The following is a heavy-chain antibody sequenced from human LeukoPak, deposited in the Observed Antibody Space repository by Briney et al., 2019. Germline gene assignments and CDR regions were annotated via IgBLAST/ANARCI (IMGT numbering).Heavy chain of an antibody. V-gene: IGHV4-59*08. CDR1: GGSISSYY. J-gene: IGHJ4*02. CDR3: ARNYGSGSYEFDY. D-gene: IGHD3-10*01. CDR2: IYYSGCT. Sequence: SETLSLTCTVSGGSISSYYWSWIRQPPGKGLEWIGYIYYSGCTNYNPSLKSRVTISVDTSKNQFSLKLSSVTAADTAVYYCARNYGSGSYEFDYWGQGTLVTVSS.